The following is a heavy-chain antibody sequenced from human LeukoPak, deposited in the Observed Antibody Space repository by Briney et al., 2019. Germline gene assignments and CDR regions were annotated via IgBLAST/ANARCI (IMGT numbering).Heavy chain of an antibody. CDR1: GYSFTSYW. V-gene: IGHV5-51*01. J-gene: IGHJ6*04. CDR2: IYPGDSDT. CDR3: ARSIAAAGTSVSLYGMDV. Sequence: RGESLKISCKGSGYSFTSYWIGWVRQMPGKGLEWMGIIYPGDSDTRYSPSFQGQVTISADKSISTAYLQWSSLKASDTAMYYCARSIAAAGTSVSLYGMDVWGKGTTVTVSS. D-gene: IGHD6-13*01.